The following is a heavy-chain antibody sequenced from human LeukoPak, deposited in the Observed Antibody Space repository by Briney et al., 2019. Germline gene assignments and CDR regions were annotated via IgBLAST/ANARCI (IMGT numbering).Heavy chain of an antibody. CDR1: GYTFTAYG. D-gene: IGHD3-22*01. J-gene: IGHJ4*02. CDR2: ISGYNGDT. CDR3: ATSTGGYSDLYFHY. Sequence: ASVTVSFMASGYTFTAYGISWVRQAPGKGLDWMGWISGYNGDTKYAQRFEGRVTIHPDTSTTTAFMDLRSLRSDDTAVYFCATSTGGYSDLYFHYWGQGTLVSVSS. V-gene: IGHV1-18*01.